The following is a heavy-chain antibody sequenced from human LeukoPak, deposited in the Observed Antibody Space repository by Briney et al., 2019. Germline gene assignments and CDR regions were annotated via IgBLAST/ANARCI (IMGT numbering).Heavy chain of an antibody. Sequence: PGGSLRLSCAASGFTFSSYGMHWVRQAPGKGLEWVSVISSGGTPYYADSVKGRFTISRDSSENTLYLQMHSLRAEDTAVYYCARGGAGYAFDYWGQGTLVTVSS. J-gene: IGHJ4*02. CDR3: ARGGAGYAFDY. D-gene: IGHD5-12*01. V-gene: IGHV3-NL1*01. CDR2: ISSGGTP. CDR1: GFTFSSYG.